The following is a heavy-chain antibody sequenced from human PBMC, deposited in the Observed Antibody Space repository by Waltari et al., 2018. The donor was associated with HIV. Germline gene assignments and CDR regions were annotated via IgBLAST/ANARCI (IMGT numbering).Heavy chain of an antibody. V-gene: IGHV3-33*06. CDR1: GFTFSSYG. D-gene: IGHD3-16*01. J-gene: IGHJ3*02. CDR3: VKERGPFNGFDI. Sequence: QAYLMESGGGVVQPGGSLKCSCTASGFTFSSYGMHWVRQAPGKGLEWVAVIWSDGYNKFYADSVRGRFTFSRDNSKYTLSLQMNSLRAEDTALYYCVKERGPFNGFDIWGQGTMVTVSS. CDR2: IWSDGYNK.